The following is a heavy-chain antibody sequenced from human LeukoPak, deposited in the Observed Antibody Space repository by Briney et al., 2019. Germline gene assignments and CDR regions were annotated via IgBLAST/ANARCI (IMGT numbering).Heavy chain of an antibody. CDR1: GFTFDDYA. V-gene: IGHV3-9*01. D-gene: IGHD1-26*01. J-gene: IGHJ3*02. CDR3: AKDIGVRGSGSYLRAFDI. CDR2: ISLNSGSI. Sequence: PGRSLRLSCAASGFTFDDYAMHWVRQAPGKGLEWVSGISLNSGSIGYADSVKGRFTISRDNAKNSLYLQMNSLRAEDTALYYCAKDIGVRGSGSYLRAFDIWGQGTMVTVSS.